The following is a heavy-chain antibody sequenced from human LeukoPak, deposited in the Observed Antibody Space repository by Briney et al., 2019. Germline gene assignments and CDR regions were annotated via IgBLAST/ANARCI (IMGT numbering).Heavy chain of an antibody. J-gene: IGHJ5*02. Sequence: TGGSLRLSCAASGFTFSTYGMHWFRQAPGKGLEWLAFIWNDGSNQYYADSVKGRITISRDNPKNTLYLQMNSLRAEDTAIYYCARDMHGKSRQSGWIDPWGQGTLLTVSS. CDR3: ARDMHGKSRQSGWIDP. CDR2: IWNDGSNQ. V-gene: IGHV3-33*01. CDR1: GFTFSTYG. D-gene: IGHD5-24*01.